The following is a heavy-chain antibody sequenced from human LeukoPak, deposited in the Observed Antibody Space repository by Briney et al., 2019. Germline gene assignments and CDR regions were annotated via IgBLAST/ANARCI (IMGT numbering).Heavy chain of an antibody. J-gene: IGHJ4*02. CDR2: INAGNGNT. CDR3: ARDLWSESCSSMTCSHFDY. V-gene: IGHV1-3*01. D-gene: IGHD2-2*01. Sequence: ASVKVSCKASGYTFTSYAMHWVRQAPGQRLEWMGWINAGNGNTKFSQKFQGRVTITRDTSASTAYMELSSLRSEDTAVYYCARDLWSESCSSMTCSHFDYWGQGTQVTVSS. CDR1: GYTFTSYA.